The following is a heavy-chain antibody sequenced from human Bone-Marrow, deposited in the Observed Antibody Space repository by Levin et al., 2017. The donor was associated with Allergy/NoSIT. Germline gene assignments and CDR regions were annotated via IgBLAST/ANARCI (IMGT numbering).Heavy chain of an antibody. CDR1: GVSVRNGDDN. Sequence: SETLSLTCTVSGVSVRNGDDNWSWLRQSPGKGLEWIGNVYDRGITDYSPSVKSRVSTSVDTSKNQFSLRLASVTAADTAVYYCARASYSSSSWYFDLWGRGTLVTVSS. CDR3: ARASYSSSSWYFDL. J-gene: IGHJ2*01. D-gene: IGHD6-6*01. CDR2: VYDRGIT. V-gene: IGHV4-30-4*01.